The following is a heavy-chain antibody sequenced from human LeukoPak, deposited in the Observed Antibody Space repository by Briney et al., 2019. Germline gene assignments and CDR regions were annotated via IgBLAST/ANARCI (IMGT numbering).Heavy chain of an antibody. CDR3: ARAAVVTGSTETFDP. J-gene: IGHJ5*02. V-gene: IGHV1-2*02. CDR2: INPNSGGT. D-gene: IGHD2-8*02. CDR1: GYTFTDYY. Sequence: ASVRVSCKASGYTFTDYYMHWVRQAPGQGLEWMGWINPNSGGTNYAQKFQGRVTMSGDTSTSAAYMELSRLRSDDTAVYYCARAAVVTGSTETFDPWGQGTLVTVSS.